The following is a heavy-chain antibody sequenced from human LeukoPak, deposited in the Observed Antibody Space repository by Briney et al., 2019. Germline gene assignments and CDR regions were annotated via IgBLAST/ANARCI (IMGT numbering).Heavy chain of an antibody. CDR2: ISGSGGST. CDR3: AATSGYDKGFDY. J-gene: IGHJ4*02. D-gene: IGHD5-12*01. CDR1: GFTFSDYW. V-gene: IGHV3-23*01. Sequence: GGSLRLSCAASGFTFSDYWMNWVRQAPGKGLEWVPAISGSGGSTYYADSVKGRFTISRDNSKNTLYLQMNSLRAEDTAVYYCAATSGYDKGFDYWGQGTLVTVSS.